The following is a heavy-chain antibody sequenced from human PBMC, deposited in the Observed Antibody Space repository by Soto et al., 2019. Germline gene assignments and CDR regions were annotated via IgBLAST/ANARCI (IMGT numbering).Heavy chain of an antibody. J-gene: IGHJ6*02. CDR3: ARAMGILAYYYRMAV. V-gene: IGHV4-34*01. CDR2: INHSGST. Sequence: SETLSLTCGVYGGSFSGYYWRWIRQPPGKGLEWIGEINHSGSTNYNPSLKSRVTISVDTSKNQFSLKLSPVTAADTAVYYCARAMGILAYYYRMAVSAQGTTVPVSS. D-gene: IGHD3-10*01. CDR1: GGSFSGYY.